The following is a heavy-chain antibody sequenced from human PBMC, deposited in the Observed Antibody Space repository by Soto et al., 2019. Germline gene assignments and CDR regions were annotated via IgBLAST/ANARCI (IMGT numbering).Heavy chain of an antibody. CDR2: ISGSGGST. CDR3: AKSIPPPTYYYDSSGYYYDY. Sequence: GGSLRLSCAASGFTFSSYAMSWVRQAPGKGLEWVSAISGSGGSTYYADSVKGRFTISRDNSKNTLYLQMNSLRAEDTAVYYCAKSIPPPTYYYDSSGYYYDYWGQGTLVTVSS. V-gene: IGHV3-23*01. CDR1: GFTFSSYA. J-gene: IGHJ4*02. D-gene: IGHD3-22*01.